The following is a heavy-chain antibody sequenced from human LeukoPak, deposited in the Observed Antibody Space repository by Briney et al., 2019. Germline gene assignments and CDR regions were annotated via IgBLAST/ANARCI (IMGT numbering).Heavy chain of an antibody. V-gene: IGHV3-7*01. J-gene: IGHJ4*02. CDR1: GFTFSSYW. CDR2: IKQDGSEK. D-gene: IGHD6-19*01. CDR3: ARVLYSSGWNYFDY. Sequence: GGSLILSCAASGFTFSSYWMSWVRQAPGKGLEWVANIKQDGSEKYYVDSVKGRFTISRDNAKNSLYLQMNSLRAEDTAVYYCARVLYSSGWNYFDYWGQGTLVTVSS.